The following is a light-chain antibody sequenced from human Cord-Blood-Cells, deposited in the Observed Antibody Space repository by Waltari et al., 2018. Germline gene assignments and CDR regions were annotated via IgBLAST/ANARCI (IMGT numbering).Light chain of an antibody. Sequence: QSALTQPASVSGSPGQSITLPCTGPSSAAGSYNLVSWYQQHPGKAPKLMIYEGSKRPSGVSNRFSGSKSGNTASLTISGLQAEDEADYYCCSYAGSSTWVFGGGTKLTVL. CDR2: EGS. CDR1: SSAAGSYNL. V-gene: IGLV2-23*01. CDR3: CSYAGSSTWV. J-gene: IGLJ3*02.